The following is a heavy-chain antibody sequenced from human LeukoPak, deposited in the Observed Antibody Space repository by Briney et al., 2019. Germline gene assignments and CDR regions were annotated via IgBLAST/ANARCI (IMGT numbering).Heavy chain of an antibody. CDR2: ISFDGSHQ. Sequence: GGSLRLSCSASGFVFSDYPLHWIRQSPGKGPEWVAVISFDGSHQYYADSVKGRFTISRDNAKSSLYLQMDSLRAEDTAVYYCARAIGKSEGYWGQGTLVTVSS. CDR1: GFVFSDYP. CDR3: ARAIGKSEGY. J-gene: IGHJ4*02. D-gene: IGHD4-23*01. V-gene: IGHV3-30*07.